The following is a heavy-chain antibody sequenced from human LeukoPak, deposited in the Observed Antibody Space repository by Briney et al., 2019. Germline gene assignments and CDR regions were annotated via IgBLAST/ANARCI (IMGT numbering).Heavy chain of an antibody. CDR1: GYSFTSYW. D-gene: IGHD2-15*01. V-gene: IGHV5-51*01. CDR3: AKTGYCSGGSCYSSSPFQH. CDR2: IYPGDSDT. Sequence: GESLKISCKGSGYSFTSYWTGWVRQMPGKGLEWMGIIYPGDSDTRYSPSFQGQVTISADKSISTAYLQWSSLKASDTAMYYCAKTGYCSGGSCYSSSPFQHWGQGTLVTVSS. J-gene: IGHJ1*01.